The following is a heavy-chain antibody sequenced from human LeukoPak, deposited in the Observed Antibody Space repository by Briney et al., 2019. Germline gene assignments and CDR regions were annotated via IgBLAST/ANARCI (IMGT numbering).Heavy chain of an antibody. V-gene: IGHV1-2*02. CDR3: ARENAIAVAGTSLQYNWFDP. Sequence: ASVKVSCKASGYTFTGYYMHWVRQAPGQGLEWMGWINPNSGGTNYAQKFQGRVTMTRDTSISTAYMELSSLRSEDTAVYYCARENAIAVAGTSLQYNWFDPWGQGTLVTVSS. D-gene: IGHD6-19*01. CDR2: INPNSGGT. J-gene: IGHJ5*02. CDR1: GYTFTGYY.